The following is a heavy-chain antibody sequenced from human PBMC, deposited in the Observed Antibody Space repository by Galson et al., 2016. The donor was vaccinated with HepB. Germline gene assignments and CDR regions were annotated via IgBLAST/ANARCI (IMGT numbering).Heavy chain of an antibody. CDR2: IFHSGST. CDR3: ARDRTYGVNSYFDY. Sequence: SETLSLTCTVSGDSIRSSFWSWLRQPPGKGLEWIGYIFHSGSTNYNPARKFQGRVTITADESTSTAYMELSSLISEDTAVYYCARDRTYGVNSYFDYWGQGTMVTVSS. D-gene: IGHD4-23*01. V-gene: IGHV4-59*01. CDR1: GDSIRSSF. J-gene: IGHJ4*03.